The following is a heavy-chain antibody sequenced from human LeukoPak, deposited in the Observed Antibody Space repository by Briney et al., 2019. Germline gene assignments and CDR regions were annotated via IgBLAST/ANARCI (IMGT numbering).Heavy chain of an antibody. J-gene: IGHJ5*02. Sequence: GGSLRLSCVASGFTFRSYEMIWVRQAPGKGLEWISYIYSTGSTTYYADSVKGRFTISRDNAKNSLYLQMNSLRVEDTAVYYCVRGGYGDYGRGSWGQGTLLTVSS. CDR1: GFTFRSYE. CDR2: IYSTGSTT. D-gene: IGHD4-17*01. V-gene: IGHV3-48*03. CDR3: VRGGYGDYGRGS.